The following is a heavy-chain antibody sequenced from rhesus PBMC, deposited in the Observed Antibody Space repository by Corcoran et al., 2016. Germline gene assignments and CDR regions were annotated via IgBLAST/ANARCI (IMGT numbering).Heavy chain of an antibody. CDR1: GGSISSRY. CDR3: ARVATLYWYCDL. J-gene: IGHJ2*01. CDR2: SYGSGSST. Sequence: QLQLPESGPGLVKPSATLSVTCAVSGGSISSRYWSLIRQAPVKGLEWIGYSYGSGSSTNYNPSLKSRVTLVVDTSKNQLSLKLSSVTTADTAVYYCARVATLYWYCDLWGPGTPITISS. D-gene: IGHD2-39*02. V-gene: IGHV4-169*01.